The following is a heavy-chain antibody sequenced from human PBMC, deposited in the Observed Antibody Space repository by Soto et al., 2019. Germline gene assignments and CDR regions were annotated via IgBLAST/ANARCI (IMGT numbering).Heavy chain of an antibody. CDR3: ATTRGLAVGGSFDY. D-gene: IGHD3-10*01. CDR2: FYDGST. Sequence: SETLSLTCIVSGGSITRRSSYWAWIRQPPGKGLEWVGTFYDGSTYHNPSLRSRITIAVDTSKNQFSLKLNSVAAADTAFYYCATTRGLAVGGSFDYWGQGMLVTVSS. J-gene: IGHJ4*02. CDR1: GGSITRRSSY. V-gene: IGHV4-39*01.